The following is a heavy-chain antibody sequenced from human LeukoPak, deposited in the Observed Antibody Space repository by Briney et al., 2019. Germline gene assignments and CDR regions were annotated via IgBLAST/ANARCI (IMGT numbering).Heavy chain of an antibody. CDR1: GGTFSKYT. J-gene: IGHJ6*02. D-gene: IGHD3-10*01. V-gene: IGHV1-69*13. Sequence: SVKVSCKASGGTFSKYTISWVRQRPGQGLEWMGGIIPIFGTANYAQKFQGRVTITADESTSTAYMELSSLRSEDTAVYYCATGIWFGELGSSYGMDVWGQGTTVTVSS. CDR3: ATGIWFGELGSSYGMDV. CDR2: IIPIFGTA.